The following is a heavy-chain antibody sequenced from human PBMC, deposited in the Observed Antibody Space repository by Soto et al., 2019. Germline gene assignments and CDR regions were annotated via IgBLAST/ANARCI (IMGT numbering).Heavy chain of an antibody. J-gene: IGHJ6*02. D-gene: IGHD6-13*01. CDR1: GGTFSSYA. CDR2: IDPLFRTT. CDR3: ARGGYSSTWSNLLDRSGLDV. V-gene: IGHV1-69*06. Sequence: QVQLVQSGAEAKKPGSSVKVSCKTSGGTFSSYAINWVRQAPGQGLEWMGGIDPLFRTTNYAQKFQGRVTITAYTSTYTVYMELSELRSGDTAVYYCARGGYSSTWSNLLDRSGLDVWGQGTTVTVAS.